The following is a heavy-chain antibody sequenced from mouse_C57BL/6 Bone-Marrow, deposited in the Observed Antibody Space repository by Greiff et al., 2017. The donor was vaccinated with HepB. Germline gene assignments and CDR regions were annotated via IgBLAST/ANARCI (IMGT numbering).Heavy chain of an antibody. Sequence: EVKLQESGPELVKPGASVKISCKASGYSFTDYNMNWVKQSNGKSLEWIGVINPNYGTTSYNQKFKGKATLTVDQSSSTAYMQLNSLTSEDSAVYYCARMGDLIYYYGSSPFDYWGQGTTLTVSS. J-gene: IGHJ2*01. CDR1: GYSFTDYN. D-gene: IGHD1-1*01. CDR3: ARMGDLIYYYGSSPFDY. V-gene: IGHV1-39*01. CDR2: INPNYGTT.